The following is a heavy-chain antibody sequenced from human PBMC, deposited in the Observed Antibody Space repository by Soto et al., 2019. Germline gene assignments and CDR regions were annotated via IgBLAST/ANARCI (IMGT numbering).Heavy chain of an antibody. V-gene: IGHV3-74*01. CDR2: IHNDGSTT. CDR1: GFTFSSYW. J-gene: IGHJ4*01. CDR3: ARDNWNSY. Sequence: EVQLVESGGGLVQPGGSVRLSCAASGFTFSSYWMPWVRQAPGKGLMWVSRIHNDGSTTRYANSVKGRFTISRDNAKNTLYLQMSSVRVEDTAVYYCARDNWNSYWGQGTLVTVSS. D-gene: IGHD1-7*01.